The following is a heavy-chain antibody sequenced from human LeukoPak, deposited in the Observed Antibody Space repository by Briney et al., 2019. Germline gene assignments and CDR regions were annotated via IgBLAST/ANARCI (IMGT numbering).Heavy chain of an antibody. CDR3: ARKPIINSAWYYFDY. CDR2: IDDSGNT. CDR1: GGSSTGYY. V-gene: IGHV4-34*10. J-gene: IGHJ4*02. Sequence: SETLSLTCAIYGGSSTGYYWTWIRQPPGKGLEWIGEIDDSGNTNYSPSLELESRITISVDTSKNQFSLNLSSVTAADTAVYYCARKPIINSAWYYFDYWGQGTLVTVSS. D-gene: IGHD1-14*01.